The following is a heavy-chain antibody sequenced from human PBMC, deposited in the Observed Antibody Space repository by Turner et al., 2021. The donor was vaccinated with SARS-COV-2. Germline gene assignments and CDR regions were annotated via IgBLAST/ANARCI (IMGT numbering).Heavy chain of an antibody. CDR3: ATRMTTLPQ. J-gene: IGHJ4*02. Sequence: EVHLVESGGGLVQPGGSLRLSCAASGFAVSNNYMSWVRQAAGKGLEWVSLIYSGGSTYYADSMTGRFTISRDNSKNTLYLQMNSLRAEDTAVYYCATRMTTLPQWGQGTLVTVSS. CDR2: IYSGGST. D-gene: IGHD4-17*01. CDR1: GFAVSNNY. V-gene: IGHV3-66*01.